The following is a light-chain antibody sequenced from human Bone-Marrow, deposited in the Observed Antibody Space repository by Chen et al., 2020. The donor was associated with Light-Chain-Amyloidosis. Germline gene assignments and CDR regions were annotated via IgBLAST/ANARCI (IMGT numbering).Light chain of an antibody. CDR1: NIGSTS. CDR3: QVWDRSSDRPV. V-gene: IGLV3-21*02. CDR2: DDS. Sequence: SYVLTQPSSVSVAPGQTSTIACGGNNIGSTSVHWYQQTPGQAPLLVVYDDSDRPSGIPERFSGSDSGNTATLTISRVEAGDDADYYCQVWDRSSDRPVFGGGTKLTVL. J-gene: IGLJ3*02.